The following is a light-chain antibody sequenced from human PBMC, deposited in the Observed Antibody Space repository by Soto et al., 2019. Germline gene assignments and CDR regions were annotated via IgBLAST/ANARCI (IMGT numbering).Light chain of an antibody. V-gene: IGKV3-15*01. J-gene: IGKJ5*01. Sequence: DIVRTQAPATLSVSPGERATLSCKASQSVSSNLAWYQQKPGQAPRLLIYGASTRATGIPARFIGSWSGTECTLTISSLQSEDIATYFCQHYHDLPLIFVQGTRLEIK. CDR2: GAS. CDR3: QHYHDLPLI. CDR1: QSVSSN.